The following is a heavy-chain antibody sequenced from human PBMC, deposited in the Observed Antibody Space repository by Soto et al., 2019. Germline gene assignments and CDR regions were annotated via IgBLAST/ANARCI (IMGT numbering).Heavy chain of an antibody. Sequence: ASVKVSCKASGGTFSSYAISWVRQAPGQGLEWMGGIIPIFGTANYAQKFQGRVTITADESTSTAYMELSSLRSEGTAVYYCARGTAVADKNYYYYYGMDVWGQGTTVTAP. J-gene: IGHJ6*02. CDR3: ARGTAVADKNYYYYYGMDV. V-gene: IGHV1-69*13. D-gene: IGHD6-19*01. CDR2: IIPIFGTA. CDR1: GGTFSSYA.